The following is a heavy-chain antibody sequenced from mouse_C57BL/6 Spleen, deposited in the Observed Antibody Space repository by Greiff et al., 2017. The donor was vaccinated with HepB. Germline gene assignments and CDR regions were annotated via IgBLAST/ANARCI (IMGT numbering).Heavy chain of an antibody. CDR1: GYAFSSYW. J-gene: IGHJ4*01. Sequence: VQLQQSGAELVKPGASVKISCKASGYAFSSYWMNWVKQRPGKGLEWIGQIYPGDGDTNYNGKFKGKATLTADKSSSTAYMQLSSLTSEDSAVYFCARYSSVSYAMDYWGQGTSVTVSS. CDR3: ARYSSVSYAMDY. V-gene: IGHV1-80*01. CDR2: IYPGDGDT. D-gene: IGHD3-2*02.